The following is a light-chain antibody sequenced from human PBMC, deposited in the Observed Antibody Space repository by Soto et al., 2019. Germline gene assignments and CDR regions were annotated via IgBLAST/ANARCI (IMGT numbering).Light chain of an antibody. CDR2: WAS. J-gene: IGKJ1*01. CDR1: QSVLYRSNNKNY. Sequence: DIVMTQSPDSLAVSLGERATINCKSSQSVLYRSNNKNYLAWYQQKPGQPPKLLVYWASTRESGVPDRFSGRWSGTDLTPTTSSLQAEDGAVYCGQQYDSSQWTFGQGTKGEIK. V-gene: IGKV4-1*01. CDR3: QQYDSSQWT.